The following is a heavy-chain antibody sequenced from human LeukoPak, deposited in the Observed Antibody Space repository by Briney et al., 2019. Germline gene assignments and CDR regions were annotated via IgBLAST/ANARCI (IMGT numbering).Heavy chain of an antibody. CDR2: ISAYNGNT. Sequence: ASVKVSCKASGGTFSSYAISWVRQAPGQGLEWMGWISAYNGNTNYAQKLQGRVTMTTDTSTSTAYMELRSLRSDDTAVNYCARDSSGSSSPGYWGQGTLVTVSS. V-gene: IGHV1-18*01. D-gene: IGHD6-13*01. CDR1: GGTFSSYA. CDR3: ARDSSGSSSPGY. J-gene: IGHJ4*02.